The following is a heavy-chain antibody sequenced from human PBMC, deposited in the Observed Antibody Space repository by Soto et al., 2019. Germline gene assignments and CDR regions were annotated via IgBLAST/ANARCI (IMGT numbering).Heavy chain of an antibody. CDR2: IDWDDDK. J-gene: IGHJ4*02. V-gene: IGHV2-70*04. CDR1: GFSLRTNGMR. CDR3: ARSSVVRGVVTQTFDY. D-gene: IGHD3-10*01. Sequence: SGPTLVNPTQTLTLTCTFSGFSLRTNGMRVIWIRQPPGKALEWLARIDWDDDKFHSTSLKTRLTISKDTSKNQVVLTMANMDPMDTGTYFCARSSVVRGVVTQTFDYWGQGTLVTVSS.